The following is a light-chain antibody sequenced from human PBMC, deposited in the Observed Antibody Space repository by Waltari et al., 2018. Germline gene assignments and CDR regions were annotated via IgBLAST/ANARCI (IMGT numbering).Light chain of an antibody. CDR1: SSDIGDYSR. J-gene: IGLJ1*01. CDR3: CSYAGNNAYI. V-gene: IGLV2-11*01. Sequence: QAALTQPPSMSGSPGQSVTISCTGTSSDIGDYSRVSWYQQYPGKAPKLMVYEVSQRPSGVSDRFSVSTSGNTASLTISGLLPEDESDYYCCSYAGNNAYIFGTGTRLTVL. CDR2: EVS.